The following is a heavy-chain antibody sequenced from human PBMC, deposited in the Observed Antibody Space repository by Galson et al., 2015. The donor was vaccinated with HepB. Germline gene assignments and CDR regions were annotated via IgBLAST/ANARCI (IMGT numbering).Heavy chain of an antibody. CDR2: ISGSGGST. CDR1: GFTFSSYA. CDR3: ASTQALYYYDSSGYYSPGVFDY. V-gene: IGHV3-23*01. J-gene: IGHJ4*02. D-gene: IGHD3-22*01. Sequence: SLRLSCAASGFTFSSYAMSWVRQAPGKGLEWVSAISGSGGSTHYADSVKGRFTISRDNSKNTLYLQMNSLRAEDTAVYYCASTQALYYYDSSGYYSPGVFDYWGQGTLVTVSS.